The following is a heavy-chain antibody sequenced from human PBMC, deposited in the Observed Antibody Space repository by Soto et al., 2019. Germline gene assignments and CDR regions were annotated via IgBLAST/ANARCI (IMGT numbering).Heavy chain of an antibody. CDR1: GYTFTSYA. CDR3: AREGGSSSWYLGY. D-gene: IGHD6-13*01. Sequence: QVPLVQSGAEVKKPGASVKVSCKASGYTFTSYAMHWVRQAPGQRLEWMGWINAGNGNTKYSQKFQGRVTITRDTSASTAYMELSSLRSEDTAVYYCAREGGSSSWYLGYWGQGTLVTVSS. CDR2: INAGNGNT. V-gene: IGHV1-3*01. J-gene: IGHJ4*02.